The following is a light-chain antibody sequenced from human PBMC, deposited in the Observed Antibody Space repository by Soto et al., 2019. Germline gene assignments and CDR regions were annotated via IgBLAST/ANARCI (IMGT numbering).Light chain of an antibody. J-gene: IGLJ1*01. CDR3: CSYAGSYTFSYV. CDR1: SSDVGGYNY. Sequence: QSVLTQPRSVSGSPGQSVTISCTGTSSDVGGYNYVSWYQQNPGKAPKLLIHDVNKRPSGVPDRFSGSKSGNTASLTISGLQAEDEADYYCCSYAGSYTFSYVFGTGTKLTVL. V-gene: IGLV2-11*01. CDR2: DVN.